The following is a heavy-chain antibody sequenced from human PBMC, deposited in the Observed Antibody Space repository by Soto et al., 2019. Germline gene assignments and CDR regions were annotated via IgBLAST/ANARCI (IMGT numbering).Heavy chain of an antibody. CDR3: ARVASRGWWGLNWFDP. D-gene: IGHD6-19*01. Sequence: QAQLVQSGAEVKKPGASVKVSCKASGYTFTSYDINWVRQATGQGLYWMGWMNPNSGNTGYAQKFQGRVTLTRNTSISTAYMELSSLRSEDTAVYYCARVASRGWWGLNWFDPWGQGTLVTVAS. CDR2: MNPNSGNT. V-gene: IGHV1-8*01. CDR1: GYTFTSYD. J-gene: IGHJ5*02.